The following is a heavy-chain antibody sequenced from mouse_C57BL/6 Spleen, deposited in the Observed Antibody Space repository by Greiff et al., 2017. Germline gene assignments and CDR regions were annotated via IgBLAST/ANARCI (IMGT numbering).Heavy chain of an antibody. CDR2: IWRGGST. D-gene: IGHD1-1*01. J-gene: IGHJ1*03. CDR1: GFSLTSYG. Sequence: VKLVESGPGLVQPSQSLSITCTVSGFSLTSYGVHWVRQSPGKGLEWLGVIWRGGSTDYNAAFMSRLSITKDNSKSQVFFKMNSLQADDTAIYYCAKTRGGSSDWYFDVWGTGTTVTVSS. CDR3: AKTRGGSSDWYFDV. V-gene: IGHV2-5*01.